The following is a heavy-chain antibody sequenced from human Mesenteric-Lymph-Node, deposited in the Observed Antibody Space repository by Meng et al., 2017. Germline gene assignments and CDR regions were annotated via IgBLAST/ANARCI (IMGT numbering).Heavy chain of an antibody. J-gene: IGHJ1*01. D-gene: IGHD6-19*01. CDR3: ARVAVTGIGYFQY. V-gene: IGHV1-2*02. CDR2: INPNSGGT. CDR1: GYTFTGYY. Sequence: ASVKVSCKASGYTFTGYYMHWVRQAPGQGLEWMGWINPNSGGTNYAQKFQGRVTMTRDTAASTVYMELSSLRSEDTAVFYCARVAVTGIGYFQYWGQGTLVTVSS.